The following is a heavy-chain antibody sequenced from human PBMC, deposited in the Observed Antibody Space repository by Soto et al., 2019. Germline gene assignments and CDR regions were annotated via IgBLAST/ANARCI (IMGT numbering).Heavy chain of an antibody. CDR1: GFTFTSSA. CDR2: IAVGSGYT. Sequence: SVKFSCKASGFTFTSSAFQWVRQARGQRLEWIGWIAVGSGYTNYAQRFQDRVTLTRDMSTATTYMELSRLTSEDTAIYYCAADATAWQQMVPSDYWGQGTLVTVSS. CDR3: AADATAWQQMVPSDY. J-gene: IGHJ4*02. D-gene: IGHD2-8*01. V-gene: IGHV1-58*01.